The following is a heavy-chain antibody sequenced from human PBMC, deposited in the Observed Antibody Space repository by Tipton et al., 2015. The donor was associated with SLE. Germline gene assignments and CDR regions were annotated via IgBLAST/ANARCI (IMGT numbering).Heavy chain of an antibody. CDR1: GFTFSSYS. V-gene: IGHV3-21*01. Sequence: SLRLSCAASGFTFSSYSMNWVRQAPGKGLEWVSSISSSSSYIYYADSVKGRFTISRDHAKNSLYLQLDSLRAEDMAVYYCARDPETYYDFRSDPWGAFDIWGQGTMVTVSS. J-gene: IGHJ3*02. CDR3: ARDPETYYDFRSDPWGAFDI. D-gene: IGHD3-3*01. CDR2: ISSSSSYI.